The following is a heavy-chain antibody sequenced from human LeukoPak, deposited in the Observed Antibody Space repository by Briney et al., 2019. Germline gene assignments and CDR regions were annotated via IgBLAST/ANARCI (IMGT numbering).Heavy chain of an antibody. CDR3: AKDRSSSSTYDY. CDR2: ISGSGGST. J-gene: IGHJ4*02. V-gene: IGHV3-23*01. CDR1: GFTFSSYA. D-gene: IGHD6-6*01. Sequence: GGSLRLSCAASGFTFSSYAMSWVRQAPGKGLEWVSAISGSGGSTYYADSVKGRSTISRDNSKNTLYLQMNSLRAEDTAVYYCAKDRSSSSTYDYWGQGTLVTVSS.